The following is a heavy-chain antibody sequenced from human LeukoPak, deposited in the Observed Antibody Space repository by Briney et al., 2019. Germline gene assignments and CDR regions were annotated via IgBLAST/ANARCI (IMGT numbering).Heavy chain of an antibody. D-gene: IGHD3-9*01. CDR2: ISHSGST. CDR1: GGSFSAYY. J-gene: IGHJ4*02. CDR3: ARGPPLSPDYDISTAYYNFDY. Sequence: SETLSLTCAVSGGSFSAYYWSWIRQPPGKGLEWIGEISHSGSTNYIPSLKSRVTISVDTSKNQFSLKLSSVTAADTAVYYCARGPPLSPDYDISTAYYNFDYWGQGTLVTVSS. V-gene: IGHV4-34*01.